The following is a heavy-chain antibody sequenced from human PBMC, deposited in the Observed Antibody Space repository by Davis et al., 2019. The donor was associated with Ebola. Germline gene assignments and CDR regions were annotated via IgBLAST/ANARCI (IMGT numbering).Heavy chain of an antibody. J-gene: IGHJ4*02. CDR2: ISGSGGDP. CDR3: ARGPGLDS. Sequence: GESLKISCAGSGFTFSTYAMTWVRQAPGKGLEWVSRISGSGGDPHYADSVKGRFTISRDNAKNSLFLQMNSLRDDDSAVYYCARGPGLDSWGQGTLVTVSS. D-gene: IGHD3-9*01. CDR1: GFTFSTYA. V-gene: IGHV3-23*01.